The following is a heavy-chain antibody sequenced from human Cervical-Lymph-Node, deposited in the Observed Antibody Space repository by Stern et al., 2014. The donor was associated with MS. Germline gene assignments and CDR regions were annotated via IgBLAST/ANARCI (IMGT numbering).Heavy chain of an antibody. Sequence: VQLVQSGPEVRQPGASVRVSCKASGYTFTTPNYGIAWVREAPGRGLEWMGWISIYNGNTVYAQNLQDRVTMTTDTSASTAYMELRSLRSDDTAFYYCARERHRDFNDYHFDSWGQGTLVTVSS. J-gene: IGHJ4*02. CDR3: ARERHRDFNDYHFDS. CDR2: ISIYNGNT. V-gene: IGHV1-18*01. D-gene: IGHD4-11*01. CDR1: GYTFTTPNYG.